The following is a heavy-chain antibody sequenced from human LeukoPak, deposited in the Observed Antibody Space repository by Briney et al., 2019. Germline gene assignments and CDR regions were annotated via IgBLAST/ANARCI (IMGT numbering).Heavy chain of an antibody. CDR3: AKDLEPAVAGTFDY. V-gene: IGHV3-30*18. CDR1: GFTFSSYG. CDR2: ISYDGSNK. Sequence: GGSLRLSCAASGFTFSSYGMHWVRQAPGKGLEWVAVISYDGSNKYYADSVKGRFTISRDNSKNTLYLQMNSLRAEDTAVYYCAKDLEPAVAGTFDYWGQGTLVTVSS. D-gene: IGHD6-19*01. J-gene: IGHJ4*02.